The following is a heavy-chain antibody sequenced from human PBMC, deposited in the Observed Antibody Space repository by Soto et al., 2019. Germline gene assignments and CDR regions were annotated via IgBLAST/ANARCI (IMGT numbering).Heavy chain of an antibody. CDR2: ISYDGSNK. D-gene: IGHD3-22*01. Sequence: LRLSCAASGFTFSSYGMHWVRQAPGKGLEWVAVISYDGSNKYYADSVKGRFTISRDNSKNTLYLQMNSLRAEDTAVYYCAKAPRPWIVVVIPWFDPWGQGTLVTVSS. J-gene: IGHJ5*02. V-gene: IGHV3-30*18. CDR1: GFTFSSYG. CDR3: AKAPRPWIVVVIPWFDP.